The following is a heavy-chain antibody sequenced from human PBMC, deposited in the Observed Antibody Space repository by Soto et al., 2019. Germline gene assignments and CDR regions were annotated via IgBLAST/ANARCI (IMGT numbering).Heavy chain of an antibody. CDR3: ASRMITLGECYYAMDV. CDR1: ELSGSSHY. CDR2: IYSGGGA. D-gene: IGHD3-16*01. V-gene: IGHV3-53*01. J-gene: IGHJ6*02. Sequence: EVQLVESGGGLIQPGGSMRLSCAASELSGSSHYMSWVRQAPGKGLEWVSVIYSGGGAYYADSGKGRFTISRDNPKDFLYLHVNSLRAEATAVSYCASRMITLGECYYAMDVWGQGTTVTVSS.